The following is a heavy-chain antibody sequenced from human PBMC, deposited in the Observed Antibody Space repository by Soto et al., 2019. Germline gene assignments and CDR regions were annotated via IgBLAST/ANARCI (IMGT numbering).Heavy chain of an antibody. D-gene: IGHD3-22*01. CDR2: ISYDGSNK. V-gene: IGHV3-30-3*01. J-gene: IGHJ4*02. CDR3: ARDTRGGYYDSSGYYDHDY. CDR1: GFTFSSYA. Sequence: GGSLRLSCAASGFTFSSYAMHWVRQAPGKGLEWVAVISYDGSNKYYADSVKGRFTISRDNSKNTLYLQMNSLRAEDTAVYYCARDTRGGYYDSSGYYDHDYWGQGTLVTVS.